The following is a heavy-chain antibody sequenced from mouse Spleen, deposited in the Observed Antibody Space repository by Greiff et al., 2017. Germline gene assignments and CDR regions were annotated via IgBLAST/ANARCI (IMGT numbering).Heavy chain of an antibody. J-gene: IGHJ4*01. CDR1: GFSLSTFGMG. CDR2: IWWDDDK. CDR3: ARIEDYYGSSYGYAMDY. D-gene: IGHD1-1*01. V-gene: IGHV8-8*01. Sequence: QVTLKESGPGILQPSQTLSLTCSFSGFSLSTFGMGVGWIRQPSGKGLEWLAHIWWDDDKYYNPALKSRLTISKDTSKNQVFLKIANVDTADTATFYCARIEDYYGSSYGYAMDYWGQGTSVTVSS.